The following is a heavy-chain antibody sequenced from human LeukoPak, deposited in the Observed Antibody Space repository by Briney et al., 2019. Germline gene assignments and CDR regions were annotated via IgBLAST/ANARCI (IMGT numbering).Heavy chain of an antibody. Sequence: GASVKVSCKASGYTFTSQGISWVRQAPAQGLEWMGWINTYNGKPNYAQKLQGRLTMTTDTSTSTAYMELRSLTSDDTAMYYCASRCGSTPYYIDYWGQGTLVTVSS. CDR2: INTYNGKP. J-gene: IGHJ4*02. CDR3: ASRCGSTPYYIDY. CDR1: GYTFTSQG. V-gene: IGHV1-18*01. D-gene: IGHD5-12*01.